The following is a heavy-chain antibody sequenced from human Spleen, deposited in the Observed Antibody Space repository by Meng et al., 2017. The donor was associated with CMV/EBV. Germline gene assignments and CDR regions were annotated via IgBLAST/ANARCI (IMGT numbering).Heavy chain of an antibody. J-gene: IGHJ4*02. CDR2: IYHSGST. D-gene: IGHD3-3*01. CDR1: GYSISSGYY. V-gene: IGHV4-38-2*02. Sequence: GSLRLSCTVSGYSISSGYYWGWIRQPPGKGLEWIGSIYHSGSTYYNPSLKSRVTISVDTSKNQFSLKLSSVTAADTAVYYCARKRITIFGVVTRAIDYWGQGTLVTVSS. CDR3: ARKRITIFGVVTRAIDY.